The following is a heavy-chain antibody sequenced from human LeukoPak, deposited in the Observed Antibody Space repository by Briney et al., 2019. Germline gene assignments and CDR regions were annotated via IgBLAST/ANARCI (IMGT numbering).Heavy chain of an antibody. J-gene: IGHJ5*02. V-gene: IGHV5-51*01. CDR2: IYPDDSDT. Sequence: GDSLKISCETSGFTFTTSWIGWVRQMPGTGLEWVGAIYPDDSDTRYSPSFQGQVRISADKSARTAYLQWASLKASDTATYYCARQRGVSGTINWFDPRGQGTLVTVSS. CDR1: GFTFTTSW. D-gene: IGHD3-10*01. CDR3: ARQRGVSGTINWFDP.